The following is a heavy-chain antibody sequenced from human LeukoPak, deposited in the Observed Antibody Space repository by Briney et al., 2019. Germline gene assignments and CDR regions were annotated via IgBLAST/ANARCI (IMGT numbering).Heavy chain of an antibody. V-gene: IGHV4-34*01. D-gene: IGHD3-3*01. CDR1: GGSFSGYY. CDR2: INHSGST. CDR3: ARVPRSGYYVYYYYGMDV. Sequence: SETLSLTCAVYGGSFSGYYWSWIRQPPGKGLEWIGEINHSGSTNYNPSLKSRVTISVDTSKNQFSLKLSSVTAADTAVYYCARVPRSGYYVYYYYGMDVWGQGTTVTVSS. J-gene: IGHJ6*02.